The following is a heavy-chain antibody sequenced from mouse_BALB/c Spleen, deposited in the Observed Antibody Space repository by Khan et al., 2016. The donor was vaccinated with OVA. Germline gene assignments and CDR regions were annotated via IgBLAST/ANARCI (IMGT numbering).Heavy chain of an antibody. J-gene: IGHJ1*01. CDR2: ISSGATYT. Sequence: EVQLVESGGGLVKPGGSLKLSCAASGFTFSSYAMSWVRQTPEKRLEWVATISSGATYTFYSDSVKGRFTISRDDAKNTLYLQMSSLRSEATAMFDCARAPITTVVARSYWFFDYWGAGTTVTVST. V-gene: IGHV5-9-3*01. CDR1: GFTFSSYA. CDR3: ARAPITTVVARSYWFFDY. D-gene: IGHD1-1*01.